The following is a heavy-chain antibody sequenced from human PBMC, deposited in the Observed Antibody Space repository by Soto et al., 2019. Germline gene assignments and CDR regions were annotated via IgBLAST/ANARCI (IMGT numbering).Heavy chain of an antibody. Sequence: EVQLLESGGGLLQPGGYLRLSCAASGFTFSNYGMNWVRQAPGKGLEWVSGISTNGDTANYADSVKGRFTISRDNSKNALYMQMNGLRPEDTAVYYCAEDLSRWPHYAFDSWGQGTLVTVSS. CDR2: ISTNGDTA. V-gene: IGHV3-23*01. CDR3: AEDLSRWPHYAFDS. CDR1: GFTFSNYG. D-gene: IGHD4-17*01. J-gene: IGHJ5*01.